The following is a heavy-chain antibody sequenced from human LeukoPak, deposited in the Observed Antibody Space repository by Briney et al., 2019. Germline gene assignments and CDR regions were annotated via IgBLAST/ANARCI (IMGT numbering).Heavy chain of an antibody. J-gene: IGHJ4*02. CDR2: IKGDEMTT. CDR1: GFTFTTYW. CDR3: AIDLDSSGYSTDY. V-gene: IGHV3-74*01. Sequence: QPGGSLRLACAGSGFTFTTYWMHWVSQAPGKGLERVTRIKGDEMTTNYTDSVKGRFTISRDNSKNTLYLQMNSLRAEDTAVYYCAIDLDSSGYSTDYSGQGTLVTVSS. D-gene: IGHD3-22*01.